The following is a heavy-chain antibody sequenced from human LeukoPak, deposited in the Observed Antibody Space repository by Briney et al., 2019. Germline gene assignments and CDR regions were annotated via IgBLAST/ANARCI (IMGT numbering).Heavy chain of an antibody. J-gene: IGHJ3*02. CDR3: ARDESPWYAFDI. V-gene: IGHV3-21*01. CDR1: GFTFSSYS. CDR2: ISSSSSYI. D-gene: IGHD2-8*02. Sequence: GGSLRLSCAASGFTFSSYSMNWVRQAPGKGLEWVSSISSSSSYIYYADSVKGRFTISRDNAKNSLYLQMNGLRAEDTAVYYCARDESPWYAFDIWGQGTMVTVSS.